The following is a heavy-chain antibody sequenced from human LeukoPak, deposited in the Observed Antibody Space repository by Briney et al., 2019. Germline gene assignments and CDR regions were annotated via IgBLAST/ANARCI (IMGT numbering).Heavy chain of an antibody. J-gene: IGHJ6*03. V-gene: IGHV3-11*04. Sequence: GGSLRLSCAASGFTFSDYYMSWIRQAPGKGLEWVSYISSSGSTIYYADSVKGRFTISRDNAKNSLYLQMNSLRAEDTAVYYCARVIAAALSLYYYYYMDVWGKGTTVTVSS. D-gene: IGHD6-13*01. CDR3: ARVIAAALSLYYYYYMDV. CDR2: ISSSGSTI. CDR1: GFTFSDYY.